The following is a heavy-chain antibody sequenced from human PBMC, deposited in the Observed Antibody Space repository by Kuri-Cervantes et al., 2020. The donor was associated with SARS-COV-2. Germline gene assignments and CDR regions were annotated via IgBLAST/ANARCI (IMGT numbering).Heavy chain of an antibody. CDR1: GFTFSSYA. CDR3: ASELLLRFDY. CDR2: ISYDGSNK. V-gene: IGHV3-30-3*01. Sequence: GESLNISCAASGFTFSSYAMHWVRQAPGKGLEWVAVISYDGSNKYYADSVKGRFTTSRDNSKNTLYLQMNSLRAEDTAVYYCASELLLRFDYWGQGTLVTVSS. J-gene: IGHJ4*02. D-gene: IGHD5-12*01.